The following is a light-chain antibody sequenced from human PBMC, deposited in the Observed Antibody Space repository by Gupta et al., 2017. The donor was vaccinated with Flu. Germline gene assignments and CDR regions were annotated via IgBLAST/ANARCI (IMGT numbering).Light chain of an antibody. CDR1: QSGSSSY. J-gene: IGKJ1*01. CDR3: QQDSSSPT. V-gene: IGKV3-20*01. CDR2: GAS. Sequence: IVLTPSPGPLSLSPGERAPLPRRASQSGSSSYLGWDQQKPGQAPRLLIYGASSRASGIADRFSGSGSGKDFTLTSSRREPEDFAVYYWQQDSSSPTFGQGTKVEIK.